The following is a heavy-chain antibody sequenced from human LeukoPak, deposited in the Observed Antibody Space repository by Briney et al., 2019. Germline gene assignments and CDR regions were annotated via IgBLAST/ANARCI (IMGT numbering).Heavy chain of an antibody. CDR2: IYCSGGT. J-gene: IGHJ4*02. CDR3: ARGSDYYDSSGYCYFDY. CDR1: GGSISSSSYY. D-gene: IGHD3-22*01. V-gene: IGHV4-39*07. Sequence: SETLSLTCTVSGGSISSSSYYWGWIRQPPGKGLEWIGSIYCSGGTNYNPSLKSRVTISVDTSKNQFSLKLSSVTAADTAVYYCARGSDYYDSSGYCYFDYWGQGTLVTVSS.